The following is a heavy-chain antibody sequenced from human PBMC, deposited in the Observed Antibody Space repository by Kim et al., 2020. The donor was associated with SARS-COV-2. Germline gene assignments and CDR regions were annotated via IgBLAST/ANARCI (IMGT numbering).Heavy chain of an antibody. V-gene: IGHV1-24*01. CDR3: ATEARNYYGSGDWFDP. CDR1: GYTLTELS. D-gene: IGHD3-10*01. J-gene: IGHJ5*02. Sequence: ASVKVSCKVSGYTLTELSMHWVRQAPGKGLEWMGGFDPEDGETIYAQKFQGRVTMTEDTSTDTAYMELSSLRSEDTAVYYCATEARNYYGSGDWFDPWGQGTLVTVSS. CDR2: FDPEDGET.